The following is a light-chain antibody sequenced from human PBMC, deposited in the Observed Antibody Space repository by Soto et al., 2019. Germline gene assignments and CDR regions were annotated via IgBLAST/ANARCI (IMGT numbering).Light chain of an antibody. Sequence: AIQLTQSPSSLSASVGDRVTITCRASQDINSALAWYQQKPGKGPKLLIFDVSTFETGVPSRFSGSGSGADFTLTISSLQPEDFATYYCQQFRSSLTFGGGTKVEI. CDR2: DVS. CDR3: QQFRSSLT. CDR1: QDINSA. V-gene: IGKV1-13*02. J-gene: IGKJ4*01.